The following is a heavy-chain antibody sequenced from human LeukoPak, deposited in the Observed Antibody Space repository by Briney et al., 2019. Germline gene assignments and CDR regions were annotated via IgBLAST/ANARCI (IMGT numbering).Heavy chain of an antibody. CDR1: GDSVSSPNYY. D-gene: IGHD3-3*01. Sequence: SETLSLTCTVSGDSVSSPNYYWNWIRQPPGKGLEWIGYIYYNGSTNYNPSLKSRLSISLDTAKNQISLKLSSVTAADTAVYYCARDRHIAVFGVVPHRWFDPWGQGALVTVSS. J-gene: IGHJ5*02. V-gene: IGHV4-30-4*08. CDR3: ARDRHIAVFGVVPHRWFDP. CDR2: IYYNGST.